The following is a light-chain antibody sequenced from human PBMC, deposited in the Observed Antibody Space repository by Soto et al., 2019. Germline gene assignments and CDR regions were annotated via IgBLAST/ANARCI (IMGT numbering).Light chain of an antibody. V-gene: IGKV2-28*01. CDR3: MQALQSPRT. CDR2: LGS. Sequence: DVVMTQSPLSLSVTPGEPASISCRSSQRLLHSNGHNYLAWYLQKPGQSPQLLIYLGSNRASGVPDRFSGSGSGTDFTLKISRVEAEDVGVYYCMQALQSPRTFGQGTKLEIK. CDR1: QRLLHSNGHNY. J-gene: IGKJ2*01.